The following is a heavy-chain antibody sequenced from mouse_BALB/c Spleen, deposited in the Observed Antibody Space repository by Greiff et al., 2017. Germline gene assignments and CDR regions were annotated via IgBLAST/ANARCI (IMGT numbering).Heavy chain of an antibody. CDR2: IDPANGNT. D-gene: IGHD4-1*01. Sequence: VQLQQSGAELVKPGASVKLSCTASGFNIKDTYMHWVKQRPEQGLEWIGRIDPANGNTKYDPKFQGKATITADTSSNTAYLQLSSLTSEDTAVYYCARYWGYAMDYWGQGTSVTVSA. CDR3: ARYWGYAMDY. V-gene: IGHV14-3*02. J-gene: IGHJ4*01. CDR1: GFNIKDTY.